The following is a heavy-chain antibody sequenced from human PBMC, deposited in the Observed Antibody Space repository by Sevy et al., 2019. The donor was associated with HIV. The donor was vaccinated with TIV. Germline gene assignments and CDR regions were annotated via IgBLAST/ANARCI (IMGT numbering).Heavy chain of an antibody. CDR1: GGSISGYY. CDR3: TGERYTLVRGIIMTWFDP. Sequence: SETLSLTCTVSGGSISGYYWSWIRQSPGKGLEWIAYTNSNGNTNYNPSLKSRVTISIDTSKNQFSLKLSSMTAADTAVYYCTGERYTLVRGIIMTWFDPWGQGTLVTVSS. CDR2: TNSNGNT. D-gene: IGHD3-10*01. J-gene: IGHJ5*02. V-gene: IGHV4-59*01.